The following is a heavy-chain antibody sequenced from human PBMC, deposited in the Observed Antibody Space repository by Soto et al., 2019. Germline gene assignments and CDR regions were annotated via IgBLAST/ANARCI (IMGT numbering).Heavy chain of an antibody. V-gene: IGHV3-23*04. J-gene: IGHJ4*02. CDR2: ISGSGGSP. Sequence: EVQLVESGGGLVQPGGSLRLSCAASGFTFRSYAMSWVRQAPGKGLEWVSSISGSGGSPFYVDSVKGRFTISRDNSQSTLHMQMNSLRADDTAIYYCAKDTAVSGTFVVTFDSWGQGSLVTVSS. CDR3: AKDTAVSGTFVVTFDS. CDR1: GFTFRSYA. D-gene: IGHD6-19*01.